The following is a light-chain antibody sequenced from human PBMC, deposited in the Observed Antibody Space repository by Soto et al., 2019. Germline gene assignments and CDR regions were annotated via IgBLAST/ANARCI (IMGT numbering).Light chain of an antibody. V-gene: IGKV3-20*01. CDR3: QQFDTSPWT. J-gene: IGKJ1*01. CDR2: GAS. CDR1: PSVSGSN. Sequence: SGLTQSPGTLSLAPGERATLSCRASPSVSGSNLAWYQQKPGQAPRLVIFGASTRAPGIPDRFTASGSGTDFTVTISRLEPEDFAVYYCQQFDTSPWTFGQGTKVDIK.